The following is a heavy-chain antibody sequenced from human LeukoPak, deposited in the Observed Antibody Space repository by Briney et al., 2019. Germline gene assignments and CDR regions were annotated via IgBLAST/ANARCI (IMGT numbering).Heavy chain of an antibody. Sequence: KISCKGSGYSFTSYWIGWVRQAPGQGLEWMGRIIPIFGTANYAQKFQGRVTITTDESTSTAYMELSSLRSEDTAVYYCARPGGDSSSWYGQFDYWGQGTLVTVSS. D-gene: IGHD6-13*01. CDR1: GYSFTSYW. CDR3: ARPGGDSSSWYGQFDY. V-gene: IGHV1-69*05. CDR2: IIPIFGTA. J-gene: IGHJ4*02.